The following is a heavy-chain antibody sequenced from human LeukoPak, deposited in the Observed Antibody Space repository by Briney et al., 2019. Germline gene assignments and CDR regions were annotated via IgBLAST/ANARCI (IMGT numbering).Heavy chain of an antibody. J-gene: IGHJ6*03. CDR2: IYHSGST. CDR3: ARTTEGGYTYDYFYYYYMDV. Sequence: SETLSLTCAVYGGSFSSYYWSWIRQPPGKGLEWIGSIYHSGSTYYNPSLKSRVSISVDTSKNQFSLKVSSVTAADTAVYYCARTTEGGYTYDYFYYYYMDVWGKGTTVTISS. V-gene: IGHV4-34*01. CDR1: GGSFSSYY. D-gene: IGHD5-18*01.